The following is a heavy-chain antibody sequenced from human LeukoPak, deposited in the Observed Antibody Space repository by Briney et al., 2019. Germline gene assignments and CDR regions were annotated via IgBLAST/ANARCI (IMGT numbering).Heavy chain of an antibody. D-gene: IGHD5-24*01. Sequence: ASVKVSCKASGYTFTSYGISWVRQAPGQGLEWMGWISAYNGYTKYAQKFQGRVTMTRDTSTSTAYMELRSLRSDDTAVYYCARRGRDGYNDYWGQGTLVTVSS. J-gene: IGHJ4*02. CDR3: ARRGRDGYNDY. V-gene: IGHV1-18*01. CDR1: GYTFTSYG. CDR2: ISAYNGYT.